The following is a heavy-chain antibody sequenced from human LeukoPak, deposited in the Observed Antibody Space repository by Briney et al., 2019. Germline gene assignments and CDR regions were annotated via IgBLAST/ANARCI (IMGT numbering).Heavy chain of an antibody. CDR2: IIPIFGTA. CDR3: ARINYGGNTGYDY. V-gene: IGHV1-69*13. J-gene: IGHJ4*02. CDR1: GRPFISYH. D-gene: IGHD4-23*01. Sequence: SVKVSCKASGRPFISYHLHWVRQAPGQGLEWMGGIIPIFGTANYAQKFQGRVTITADESTSTAYMELSSLRSEDTAVYYCARINYGGNTGYDYWGQGTLVTVSS.